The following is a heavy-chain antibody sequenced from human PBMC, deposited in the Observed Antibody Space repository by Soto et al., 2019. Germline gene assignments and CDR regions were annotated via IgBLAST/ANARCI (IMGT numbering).Heavy chain of an antibody. CDR2: ISPMFGAA. D-gene: IGHD3-10*01. V-gene: IGHV1-69*19. CDR3: AREVQVHTPAFVY. Sequence: QVQLVQSGAEMKKPGSSVKVSCQSSGGTFNTYAMNWGRQAPGQGPEWMGDISPMFGAANYAPKFQGRVTITADESTGKSYMQLSSLTSEDTALYFCAREVQVHTPAFVYWGQGTLVTVSS. J-gene: IGHJ4*02. CDR1: GGTFNTYA.